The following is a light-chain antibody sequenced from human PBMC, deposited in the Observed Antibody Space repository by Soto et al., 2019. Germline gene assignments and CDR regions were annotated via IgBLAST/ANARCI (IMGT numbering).Light chain of an antibody. CDR2: AAS. CDR3: QQANSFPHRWT. V-gene: IGKV1-12*01. J-gene: IGKJ1*01. CDR1: QVISSW. Sequence: DIQMTQSPSSVSASVGDRVTITCRASQVISSWLAWYQQKPGKAPKLLIYAASSLQSGVPSRFSGSGSGTDFTLTISSLQPEDFATYYCQQANSFPHRWTFGQGTKVEIK.